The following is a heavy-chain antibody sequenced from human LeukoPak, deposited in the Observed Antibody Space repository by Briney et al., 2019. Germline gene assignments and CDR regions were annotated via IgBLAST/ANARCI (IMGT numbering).Heavy chain of an antibody. Sequence: GGSLRLXCAASGFTFSSYSMNWVRQAPGKELEWVSSISSSSSYIYYADSVKGRFTISRDNAKNSLYLQMNSLRAEDTAVYYCARVATFGVVIGFDYWGQGTLVTVSS. CDR2: ISSSSSYI. CDR1: GFTFSSYS. CDR3: ARVATFGVVIGFDY. V-gene: IGHV3-21*01. D-gene: IGHD3-3*01. J-gene: IGHJ4*02.